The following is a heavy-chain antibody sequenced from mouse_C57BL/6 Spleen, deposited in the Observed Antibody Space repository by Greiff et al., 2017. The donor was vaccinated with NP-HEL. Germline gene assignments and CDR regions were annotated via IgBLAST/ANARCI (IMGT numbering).Heavy chain of an antibody. Sequence: VQLQQSGAELARPGASVKLSCKASGYTFTSYGISWVKQRTGQGLEWIGEIYPRSGNTYYNEKFKGKATLTADKSSSTAYMELRSLTSEDSAVYFCARGEGMVTTDYAMDYWGQGTSVTVSS. CDR3: ARGEGMVTTDYAMDY. J-gene: IGHJ4*01. CDR2: IYPRSGNT. D-gene: IGHD2-2*01. CDR1: GYTFTSYG. V-gene: IGHV1-81*01.